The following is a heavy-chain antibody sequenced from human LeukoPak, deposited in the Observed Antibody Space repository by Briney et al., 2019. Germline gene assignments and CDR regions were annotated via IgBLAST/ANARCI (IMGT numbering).Heavy chain of an antibody. CDR1: GYSFTSYW. CDR2: IYPGDSDT. V-gene: IGHV5-51*01. Sequence: GESLKVSCKGSGYSFTSYWIGWVRQMPGKGLEWMGIIYPGDSDTRYSPSFQGQVTISADKSISTAYLQWSSLKASDTAMYYCARTDKHYSSSWYERGRFWFDPWGQGTLVTVSS. CDR3: ARTDKHYSSSWYERGRFWFDP. D-gene: IGHD6-13*01. J-gene: IGHJ5*02.